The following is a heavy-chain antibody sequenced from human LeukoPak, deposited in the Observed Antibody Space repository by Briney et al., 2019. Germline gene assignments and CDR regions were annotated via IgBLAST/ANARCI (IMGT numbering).Heavy chain of an antibody. J-gene: IGHJ2*01. D-gene: IGHD5-18*01. Sequence: PSETLSLTCTVSSGSISSYYWSWFRQTPGKGPEWIGYIYYSGSTKYNPSLKSRVTISVDRSKNQFSLKLNSVTAADTAVYYCARYWGVQLWPHWYFDLWGRGSLVTVSS. CDR3: ARYWGVQLWPHWYFDL. V-gene: IGHV4-59*01. CDR2: IYYSGST. CDR1: SGSISSYY.